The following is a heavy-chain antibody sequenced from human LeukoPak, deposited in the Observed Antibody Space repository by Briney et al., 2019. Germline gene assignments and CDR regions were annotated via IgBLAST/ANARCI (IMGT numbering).Heavy chain of an antibody. J-gene: IGHJ4*02. Sequence: SETLSLTCTVPGGSISSSSYYWGWIRQPPGKGLEWIGSIDYRGSTYYNPSLKSRVTISVDTSKNQFSLKLSSVTAADTAVYYCARRIRARDVPVVTAIQYYFDYWGQGTLVTVSS. CDR3: ARRIRARDVPVVTAIQYYFDY. CDR2: IDYRGST. V-gene: IGHV4-39*01. CDR1: GGSISSSSYY. D-gene: IGHD2-21*02.